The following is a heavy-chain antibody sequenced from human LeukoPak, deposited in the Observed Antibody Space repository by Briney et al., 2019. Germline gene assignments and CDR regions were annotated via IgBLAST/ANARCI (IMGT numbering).Heavy chain of an antibody. V-gene: IGHV3-21*01. J-gene: IGHJ4*02. D-gene: IGHD3-9*01. CDR1: GFTFSSYS. CDR2: ISSSSSYI. CDR3: AREGGLDYDILTGYYGDFDY. Sequence: PGGSLRLSCAASGFTFSSYSMNWVRQAPGKGLEWVSSISSSSSYIYYADSVKGRFTISRDNAKNSLYLQMNSLRDEDTAVYYCAREGGLDYDILTGYYGDFDYWGQGTLVTVSS.